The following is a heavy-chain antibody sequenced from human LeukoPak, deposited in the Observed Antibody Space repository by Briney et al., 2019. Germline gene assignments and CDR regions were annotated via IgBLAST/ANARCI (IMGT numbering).Heavy chain of an antibody. Sequence: ASVKVSCKVSGYTLTELSMHWVRQAPGKGLEWMGGFDPEDGETSYAQKFQGRVTMTEDTSTDTAYMELSSLRSEDTAVYYCATGRGIQLWYGAPPLNYWGQGTLVTVSS. J-gene: IGHJ4*02. CDR2: FDPEDGET. D-gene: IGHD5-18*01. CDR1: GYTLTELS. CDR3: ATGRGIQLWYGAPPLNY. V-gene: IGHV1-24*01.